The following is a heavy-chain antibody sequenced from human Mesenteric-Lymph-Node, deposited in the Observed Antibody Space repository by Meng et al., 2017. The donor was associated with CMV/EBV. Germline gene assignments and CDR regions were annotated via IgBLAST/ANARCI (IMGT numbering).Heavy chain of an antibody. CDR1: GFTVSSNY. CDR3: AAGYLDL. Sequence: GGSLRLSCAASGFTVSSNYMSWVRQAPGKGLVWVSRINSDGSTTNYADSVKGRFTISRDNAKNTLYLQMNSLRAEDTAVYYCAAGYLDLWGRGTLVTVSS. CDR2: INSDGSTT. V-gene: IGHV3-74*01. J-gene: IGHJ2*01.